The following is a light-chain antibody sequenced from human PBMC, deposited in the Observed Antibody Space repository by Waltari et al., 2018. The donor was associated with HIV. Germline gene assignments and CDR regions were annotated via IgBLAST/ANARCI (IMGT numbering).Light chain of an antibody. Sequence: DIQMTQSPSSVSVAVGGAVSINCRASQNIGKTLAWYQLKSNKAPRLLIYEASRLDDGVPARFSGSGSKSNFSLDITNLQSEDHGIYICQQAKTFAHTFAGGTRVE. V-gene: IGKV1-12*01. CDR2: EAS. CDR1: QNIGKT. CDR3: QQAKTFAHT. J-gene: IGKJ4*01.